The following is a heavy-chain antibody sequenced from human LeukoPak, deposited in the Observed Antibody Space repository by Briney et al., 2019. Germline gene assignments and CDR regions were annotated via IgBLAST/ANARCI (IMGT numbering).Heavy chain of an antibody. CDR2: INHSGST. CDR1: GGSISSYY. CDR3: AATGYSGYEDY. D-gene: IGHD5-12*01. V-gene: IGHV4-34*01. Sequence: PSETLSLTCTVSGGSISSYYWSWIRQPPGKGLEWIGEINHSGSTNYNPSLKSRVTISVDTSKNQFSLKLSSVTAADTAVYYCAATGYSGYEDYWGQGTLVTVSS. J-gene: IGHJ4*02.